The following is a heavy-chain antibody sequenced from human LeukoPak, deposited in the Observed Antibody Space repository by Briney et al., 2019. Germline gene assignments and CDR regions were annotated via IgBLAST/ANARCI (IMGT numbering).Heavy chain of an antibody. CDR1: GFSLNTTTLG. J-gene: IGHJ4*02. D-gene: IGHD4-23*01. V-gene: IGHV2-5*02. Sequence: SGPTLVNPTQTLTLTCTFSGFSLNTTTLGVGWIRQPPGKALEWLALLFWDDDSRLSPSLESRLTITKDTSKNQVVLTMTDMDPVDTATYYCAHATNSHFDYWSQGTLVTVSS. CDR2: LFWDDDS. CDR3: AHATNSHFDY.